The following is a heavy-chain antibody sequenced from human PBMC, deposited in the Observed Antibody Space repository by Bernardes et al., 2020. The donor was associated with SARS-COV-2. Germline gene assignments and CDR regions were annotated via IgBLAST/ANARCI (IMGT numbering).Heavy chain of an antibody. CDR3: ARGGYKFGRNSWFDP. Sequence: SETLSLTCTVSGDSINFGDNYWSWIRQPAGKGLEWIGRIYPSGNINYNPSLKSRVTISVDTSKRQFSLKLSSVTAADTAVYYCARGGYKFGRNSWFDPWGQGTLVTVSS. V-gene: IGHV4-61*02. CDR2: IYPSGNI. J-gene: IGHJ5*02. D-gene: IGHD3-10*01. CDR1: GDSINFGDNY.